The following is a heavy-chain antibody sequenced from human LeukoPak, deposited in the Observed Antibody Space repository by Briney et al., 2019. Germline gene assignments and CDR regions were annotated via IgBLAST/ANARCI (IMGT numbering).Heavy chain of an antibody. V-gene: IGHV1-18*01. CDR2: ISAYNGNT. D-gene: IGHD3-22*01. Sequence: ASVKVSCKASGYTFTSYGISWVRQAPGQGLEWMGWISAYNGNTNYAQKLQGRVTMTTDTSTSTAYMELRSLRSDDTAVYYCARAPYYYDSGGYPDWGQGTLVTVSS. CDR3: ARAPYYYDSGGYPD. J-gene: IGHJ4*02. CDR1: GYTFTSYG.